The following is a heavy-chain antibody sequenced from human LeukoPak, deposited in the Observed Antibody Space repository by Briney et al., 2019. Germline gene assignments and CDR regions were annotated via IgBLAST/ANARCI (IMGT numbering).Heavy chain of an antibody. CDR1: GFTGSCQY. D-gene: IGHD3-10*01. CDR2: IYSGGST. Sequence: GSPRLPLAAPGFTGSCQYRRWVRQAPGKGPEWGSVIYSGGSTYYADSVKGRFTISRDNSKNTLYLQMNSLRAEDTAVYYCAREGKDYYGSGSSWGQGTLVTVSS. V-gene: IGHV3-66*01. CDR3: AREGKDYYGSGSS. J-gene: IGHJ5*02.